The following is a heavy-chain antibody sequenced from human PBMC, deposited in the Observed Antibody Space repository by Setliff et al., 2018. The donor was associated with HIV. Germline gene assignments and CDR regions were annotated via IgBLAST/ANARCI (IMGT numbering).Heavy chain of an antibody. Sequence: NPSETLSLTCAVYGGSFSGYYWSWIRQPPGKGLEWIGEINHSGSTNYNPSLKSRVTISVDTSKNQFSLKLSSVTAADTAVYYCARGGGYDSSGYYYYYYYYYMDVWGKGTTVTVSS. CDR3: ARGGGYDSSGYYYYYYYYYMDV. CDR2: INHSGST. J-gene: IGHJ6*03. CDR1: GGSFSGYY. V-gene: IGHV4-34*01. D-gene: IGHD3-22*01.